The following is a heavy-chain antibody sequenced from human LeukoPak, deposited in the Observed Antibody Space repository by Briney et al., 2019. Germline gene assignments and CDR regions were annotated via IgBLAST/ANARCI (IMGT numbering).Heavy chain of an antibody. V-gene: IGHV3-23*01. Sequence: GASLRLSCAASGFTFSSYAMSWVRQAPGKGLEWVSAISGSGGSTYYADSVKGRFTISRDNSKNTLYLQMNSLRAEDTAVYYCAKVMRVYYDYVWGSSYYFDYWGQGTLVTVSS. D-gene: IGHD3-16*01. CDR3: AKVMRVYYDYVWGSSYYFDY. J-gene: IGHJ4*02. CDR2: ISGSGGST. CDR1: GFTFSSYA.